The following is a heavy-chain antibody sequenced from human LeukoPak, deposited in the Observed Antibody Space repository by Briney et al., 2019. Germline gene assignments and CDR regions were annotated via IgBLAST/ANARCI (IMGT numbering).Heavy chain of an antibody. D-gene: IGHD3-3*01. V-gene: IGHV3-73*01. Sequence: GGSLKLSCAASGFTFSGSAMHWVRQASGKGLEWVGRIRSKANGYATAYAASVKGRFTISRDDSKNTAYLQMNSLKTEDTAVYYCTRQGIDDFWSGYYMSYWGQGTLVTVSS. J-gene: IGHJ4*02. CDR3: TRQGIDDFWSGYYMSY. CDR2: IRSKANGYAT. CDR1: GFTFSGSA.